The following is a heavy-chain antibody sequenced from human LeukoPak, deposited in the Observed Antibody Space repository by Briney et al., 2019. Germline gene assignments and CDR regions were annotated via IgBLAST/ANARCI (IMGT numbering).Heavy chain of an antibody. D-gene: IGHD3-3*01. CDR3: AKRITIFGVSGGLYYYYGMDV. V-gene: IGHV3-23*01. J-gene: IGHJ6*02. Sequence: GGSLRLSCAASGFTFSSYAMSWVRQAPGKGLEWVSAISGSGDSTNYADSVKGRFTISRDNSKSTLYLQMNSLRAEDTAVYYCAKRITIFGVSGGLYYYYGMDVWVQGTTVTVSS. CDR2: ISGSGDST. CDR1: GFTFSSYA.